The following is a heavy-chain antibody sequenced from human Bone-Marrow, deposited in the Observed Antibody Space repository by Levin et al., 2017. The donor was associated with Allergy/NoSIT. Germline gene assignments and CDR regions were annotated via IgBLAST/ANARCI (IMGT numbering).Heavy chain of an antibody. J-gene: IGHJ3*02. V-gene: IGHV3-11*05. Sequence: GVSLRLSCAASGFSFSDYYMTWIRQAPGKGLEWVSYVSRSGTYTNYADSVTGRFTISRDDAKSSLYLQMNNLRAEDTGVYFCARGVFSGDAFDIWGQGTRVVVST. D-gene: IGHD3-3*02. CDR3: ARGVFSGDAFDI. CDR1: GFSFSDYY. CDR2: VSRSGTYT.